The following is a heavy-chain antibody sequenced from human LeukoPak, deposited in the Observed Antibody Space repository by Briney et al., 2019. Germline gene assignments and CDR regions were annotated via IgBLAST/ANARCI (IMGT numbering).Heavy chain of an antibody. CDR2: INPNSGGT. Sequence: ASVKVSCKASGYTFTGYYMHWVRQAPGQGLEWMGWINPNSGGTNYAQKFQGRVTMTRDTSISTAYMELSRLRSDDTAVYYCARDGDYYGSGSYYYFDYWGQGTLVTVSS. J-gene: IGHJ4*02. CDR3: ARDGDYYGSGSYYYFDY. CDR1: GYTFTGYY. D-gene: IGHD3-10*01. V-gene: IGHV1-2*02.